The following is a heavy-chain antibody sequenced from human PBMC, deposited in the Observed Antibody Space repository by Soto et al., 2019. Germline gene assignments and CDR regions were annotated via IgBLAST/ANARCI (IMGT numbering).Heavy chain of an antibody. CDR2: INSDGSST. V-gene: IGHV3-74*01. D-gene: IGHD3-3*01. CDR1: GFTFSSYC. Sequence: GSLRLSCAASGFTFSSYCMHWVRQAPGKGLVWVSRINSDGSSTSYADSVKGRFTISRDNAKNTLYLQMNSLRAEDTAVYYCARATIFGVVHYGMDVWGQGTTVTVSS. CDR3: ARATIFGVVHYGMDV. J-gene: IGHJ6*02.